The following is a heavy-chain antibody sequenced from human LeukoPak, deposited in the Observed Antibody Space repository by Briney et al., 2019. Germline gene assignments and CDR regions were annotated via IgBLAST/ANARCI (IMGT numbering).Heavy chain of an antibody. J-gene: IGHJ4*02. CDR1: GFTLSSYW. CDR3: LGSFEY. V-gene: IGHV3-74*01. Sequence: GGSLRLSCAVSGFTLSSYWMHWVRHSPEKRLFCVSTFDAEDSITRYADSVKSTFTLTRDNAKNTLYLQINSLRVEDTAVYYCLGSFEYWGQGTLVTVSA. CDR2: FDAEDSIT.